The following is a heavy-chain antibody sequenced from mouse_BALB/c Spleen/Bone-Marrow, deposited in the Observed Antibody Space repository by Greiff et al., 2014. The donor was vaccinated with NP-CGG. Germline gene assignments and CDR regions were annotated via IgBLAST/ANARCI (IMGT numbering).Heavy chain of an antibody. CDR3: ARSTMITTGNYFDY. CDR2: INSGDSN. V-gene: IGHV5-6-5*01. D-gene: IGHD2-4*01. CDR1: GFTFSSYA. J-gene: IGHJ2*01. Sequence: EVKLVESGGGLVKPGGSLKLSCAASGFTFSSYAMSWVRQTPEKRLEWVASINSGDSNYYPDSVKGRFTISGDNARNILYLQMSSLRSEDTAMYYCARSTMITTGNYFDYWGQGTTLTVSS.